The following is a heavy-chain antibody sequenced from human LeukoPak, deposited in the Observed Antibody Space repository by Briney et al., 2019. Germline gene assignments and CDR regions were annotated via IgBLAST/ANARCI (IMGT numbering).Heavy chain of an antibody. CDR3: ARDLPRLRWFDP. D-gene: IGHD1-26*01. CDR2: INAGNGNT. CDR1: GYTFTSYA. Sequence: ASVKVSCKASGYTFTSYAMHWVRQAPGQRLEWVGWINAGNGNTKYSQKFQGRVTITRDTSASTAYMELSSLRSEDTAVYYCARDLPRLRWFDPWGQGTLVTVSS. J-gene: IGHJ5*02. V-gene: IGHV1-3*01.